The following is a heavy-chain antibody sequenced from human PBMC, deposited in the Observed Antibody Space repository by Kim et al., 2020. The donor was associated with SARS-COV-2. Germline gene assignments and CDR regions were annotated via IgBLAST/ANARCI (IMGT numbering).Heavy chain of an antibody. CDR2: IWYDGSNK. CDR3: ARDRAVWGMATIYWYFDL. V-gene: IGHV3-33*08. Sequence: GGSLRLSCAASGFTFSSYGMHWVRQAPGKGLEWVAVIWYDGSNKYYADSVKGRFTISRDNSKNTLYLQMNSLRAEDTAVYYCARDRAVWGMATIYWYFDLWGRGTLVTVSS. CDR1: GFTFSSYG. D-gene: IGHD5-12*01. J-gene: IGHJ2*01.